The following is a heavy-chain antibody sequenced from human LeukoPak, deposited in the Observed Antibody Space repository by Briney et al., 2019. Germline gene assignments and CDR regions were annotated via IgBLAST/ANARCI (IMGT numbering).Heavy chain of an antibody. CDR2: ISSSSSTI. CDR3: ARDGATFSGYDWYYYMDV. D-gene: IGHD5-12*01. J-gene: IGHJ6*03. CDR1: GFTFSSYG. V-gene: IGHV3-48*01. Sequence: GGSLRLSCAASGFTFSSYGMTWVRQAPGKGLEWVSYISSSSSTIYYADSVKGRFTISRDNAKNSLYLQMNSLRAEDTAVYYCARDGATFSGYDWYYYMDVWGKGTTVTVSS.